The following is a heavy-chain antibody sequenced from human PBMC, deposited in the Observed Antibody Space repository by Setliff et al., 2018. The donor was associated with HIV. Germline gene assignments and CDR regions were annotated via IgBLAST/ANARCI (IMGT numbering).Heavy chain of an antibody. D-gene: IGHD3-9*01. V-gene: IGHV1-8*02. Sequence: ASVKVSCKASGYTFTSYDINWVRQATGQGLEWMGWMNPNSGNTGYAQKFQGRVTMARNTSISTAYMELSSLRAEDTAVYFCVRDRSDYLDFLTGYYGRDYWGQGTQVTVSS. CDR3: VRDRSDYLDFLTGYYGRDY. CDR2: MNPNSGNT. J-gene: IGHJ4*02. CDR1: GYTFTSYD.